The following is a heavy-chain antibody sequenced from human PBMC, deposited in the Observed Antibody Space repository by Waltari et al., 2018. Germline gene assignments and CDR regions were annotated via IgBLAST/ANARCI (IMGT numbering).Heavy chain of an antibody. D-gene: IGHD6-19*01. CDR3: ATAYSSGWPRGLYFQH. J-gene: IGHJ1*01. CDR1: GYTLTDLS. V-gene: IGHV1-24*01. Sequence: QVQLVQSGAEVKKPGASVQVSCKVSGYTLTDLSMHWLRQAPGKGLAWMGGCDTEEGETMYAKKFQGRVTMTEETSTDTAYMELSSLRSEDTAVYYCATAYSSGWPRGLYFQHWGQGTLVTVSS. CDR2: CDTEEGET.